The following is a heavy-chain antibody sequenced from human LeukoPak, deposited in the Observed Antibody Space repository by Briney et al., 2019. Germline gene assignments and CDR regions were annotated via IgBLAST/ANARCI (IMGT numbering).Heavy chain of an antibody. CDR1: AGSISSYY. D-gene: IGHD6-6*01. CDR2: IYYSGST. V-gene: IGHV4-59*01. Sequence: SETLSLTCTVSAGSISSYYWSWIRQPPGKGLEWIGYIYYSGSTNYNPSLKSRVTMSVDTSKNQFSLKLSSVTAADTAVYYCARGGSTSSDFDFWGQGTLLTVSS. J-gene: IGHJ4*02. CDR3: ARGGSTSSDFDF.